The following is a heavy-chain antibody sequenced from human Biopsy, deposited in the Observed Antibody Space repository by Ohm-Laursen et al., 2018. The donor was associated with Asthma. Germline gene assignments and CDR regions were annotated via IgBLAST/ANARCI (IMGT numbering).Heavy chain of an antibody. CDR2: ISYDGSNK. CDR3: ATQSSGPDFWSGYYYFDY. D-gene: IGHD3-3*01. J-gene: IGHJ4*02. CDR1: GFTFSSYG. Sequence: SLRLSCTASGFTFSSYGMHWVRQAPGKGLEWVAVISYDGSNKYYADSVKGRFTISRDNSKNTLYLQMNSLRAEDTAVYYCATQSSGPDFWSGYYYFDYWGQGTLVTVSS. V-gene: IGHV3-30*03.